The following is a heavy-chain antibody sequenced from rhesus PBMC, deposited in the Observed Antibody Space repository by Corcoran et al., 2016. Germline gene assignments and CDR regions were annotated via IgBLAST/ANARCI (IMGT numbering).Heavy chain of an antibody. CDR3: ARGPYSSGYDY. CDR1: GGSISDSYR. Sequence: QVQLQESGPGVVKPSETLSLTCAVSGGSISDSYRWSWIRQPPGKGLEWIGYIYGSSTSTNYNPSLKGHVTLSKDTSKNQFSVKLSSVTAADTAVYYCARGPYSSGYDYWGQGVLVTVSS. V-gene: IGHV4S10*01. D-gene: IGHD6-31*01. J-gene: IGHJ4*01. CDR2: IYGSSTST.